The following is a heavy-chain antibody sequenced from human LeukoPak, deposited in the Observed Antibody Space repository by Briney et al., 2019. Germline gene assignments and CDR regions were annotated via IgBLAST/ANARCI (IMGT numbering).Heavy chain of an antibody. Sequence: GASLNISCQGSGYSFTNSWIGWVRQMPGKGLEWMGIIYPGDSDTTYSPSFQGQVTISADTSISTAYLQWSSLKASDTAMYYCASAGDTSDYFYFSAFDIWGQGTMVTVSS. CDR2: IYPGDSDT. CDR3: ASAGDTSDYFYFSAFDI. CDR1: GYSFTNSW. D-gene: IGHD3-22*01. J-gene: IGHJ3*02. V-gene: IGHV5-51*01.